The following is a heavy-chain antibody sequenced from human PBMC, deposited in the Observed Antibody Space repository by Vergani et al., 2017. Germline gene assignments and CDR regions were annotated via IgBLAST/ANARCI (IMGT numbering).Heavy chain of an antibody. CDR1: GYTFTSYY. V-gene: IGHV1-46*01. CDR3: ARDQSNIVVVVAATPYFDY. CDR2: INPSGGST. D-gene: IGHD2-15*01. J-gene: IGHJ4*02. Sequence: QVQLVQSGAEVKKPGASVKVSCKASGYTFTSYYMHWVRQAPGQGLEWMGIINPSGGSTSYAQKFQGRVTMTRDTSTSTVYMELSSLRSEDTAVYYCARDQSNIVVVVAATPYFDYWGQGTLVTVSS.